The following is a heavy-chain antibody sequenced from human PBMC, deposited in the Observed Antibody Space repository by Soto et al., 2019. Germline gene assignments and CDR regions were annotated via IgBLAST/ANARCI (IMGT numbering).Heavy chain of an antibody. CDR3: ARGGYCGGDCYRRWFDP. D-gene: IGHD2-21*02. V-gene: IGHV1-69*12. J-gene: IGHJ5*02. CDR1: GGTFSSYA. CDR2: IIPIFGTA. Sequence: QVQLVQSGAEVKKPGSSVKVSCKASGGTFSSYAISWVRQAPGQGLEWMGGIIPIFGTANYAQKFQGRVTSTGDESTSTAYMERSSLRSEDTAVYYCARGGYCGGDCYRRWFDPWGQGTLVTVSS.